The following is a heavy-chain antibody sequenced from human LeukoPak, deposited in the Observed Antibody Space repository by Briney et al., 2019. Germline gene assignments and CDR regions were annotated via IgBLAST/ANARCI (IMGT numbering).Heavy chain of an antibody. J-gene: IGHJ4*02. V-gene: IGHV1-18*01. CDR2: ISAYNGHT. D-gene: IGHD1-26*01. CDR3: ARDQVVGATAGTFDY. CDR1: GYSFTSFG. Sequence: ASVKVSCTASGYSFTSFGISWVRQAPGQGLELMGWISAYNGHTKSAEKLQGRVTMTTDTSTNTAYMELTSLRSDDTAVYYCARDQVVGATAGTFDYWGQGTLVTVSS.